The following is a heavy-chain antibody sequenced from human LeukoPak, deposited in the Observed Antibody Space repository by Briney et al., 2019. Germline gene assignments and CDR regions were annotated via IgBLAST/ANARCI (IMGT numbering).Heavy chain of an antibody. D-gene: IGHD3-22*01. CDR3: ARWALGSMIVARYFDY. V-gene: IGHV3-30-3*01. J-gene: IGHJ4*02. Sequence: SLRLSCAASGFTFSSYAMHWVRQAPGKGLEWVAVISYDGSNKYYADSVKGRFTISRDNSKNTLYLQMNSLRAEDTAVYYCARWALGSMIVARYFDYWGQGTLVTVSS. CDR2: ISYDGSNK. CDR1: GFTFSSYA.